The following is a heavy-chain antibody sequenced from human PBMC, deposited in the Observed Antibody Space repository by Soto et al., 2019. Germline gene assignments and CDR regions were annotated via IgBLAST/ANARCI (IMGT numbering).Heavy chain of an antibody. Sequence: GGSLRLSCAASGFTFSSYAMSWVRQAPGKGLEWVSAISGSGGSTYYADSVKGRFTISRDNSKNTLYLQMNSMRAEDTAVYYCAIAVGCSGGSCYSAEYFQHWGQGTLVTVSS. CDR3: AIAVGCSGGSCYSAEYFQH. J-gene: IGHJ1*01. D-gene: IGHD2-15*01. V-gene: IGHV3-23*01. CDR1: GFTFSSYA. CDR2: ISGSGGST.